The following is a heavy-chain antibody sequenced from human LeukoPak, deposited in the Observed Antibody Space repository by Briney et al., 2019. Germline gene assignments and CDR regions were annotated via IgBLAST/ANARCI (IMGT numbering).Heavy chain of an antibody. Sequence: GGSLTLSCTASGFTFRNYWMSWVRQAPGKGLEWVANIKQDGSEKYYGDSVKGRFTISRDNAKNSLYLQMNSRRAEDTAVYYCAELGITMIGGVWGKGTTVTISS. J-gene: IGHJ6*04. CDR3: AELGITMIGGV. CDR1: GFTFRNYW. V-gene: IGHV3-7*01. CDR2: IKQDGSEK. D-gene: IGHD3-10*02.